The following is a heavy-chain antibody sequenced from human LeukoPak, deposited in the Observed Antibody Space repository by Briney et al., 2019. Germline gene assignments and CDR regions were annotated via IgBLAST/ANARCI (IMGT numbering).Heavy chain of an antibody. Sequence: ASVKVSCKTSGYTFTSYAVGWVRQAPGQGLEWMGWISPYNGDTKYAQNVQGRLTLTTDTSTRTVYMELRSLRSDDTAVYYCAREMVRGVMYGMDVWGQGTTVTVSS. CDR2: ISPYNGDT. J-gene: IGHJ6*02. CDR1: GYTFTSYA. V-gene: IGHV1-18*04. D-gene: IGHD3-10*01. CDR3: AREMVRGVMYGMDV.